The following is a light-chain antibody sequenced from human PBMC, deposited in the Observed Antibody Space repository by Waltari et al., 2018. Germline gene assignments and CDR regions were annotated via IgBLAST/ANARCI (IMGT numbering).Light chain of an antibody. J-gene: IGKJ4*01. V-gene: IGKV3D-15*01. CDR3: QQYNRWHPLT. CDR1: QSIATD. CDR2: HAS. Sequence: EVVMTQSPATLSVSPGERATLSCRASQSIATDLAWYQHKPGQAPRLLIYHASTRATAIPTRFRGSGSGTDFTLTISGLQSEDSAVYYCQQYNRWHPLTFGGGTKVEI.